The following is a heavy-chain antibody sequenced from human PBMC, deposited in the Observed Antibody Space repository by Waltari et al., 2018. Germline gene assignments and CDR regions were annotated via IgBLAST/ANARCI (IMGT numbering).Heavy chain of an antibody. D-gene: IGHD6-6*01. Sequence: QVQLVQSGAEVKKPGASVKVSCKASGYTFTGYYMHWVRQAPGQGLEWMGWDNPNRGGTNDAQKFQGRVTMTRDTSISTAYMELSRLRSDDTAVYYCARGIAARPMYFDYWGQGTLVTVSS. CDR2: DNPNRGGT. J-gene: IGHJ4*02. V-gene: IGHV1-2*02. CDR3: ARGIAARPMYFDY. CDR1: GYTFTGYY.